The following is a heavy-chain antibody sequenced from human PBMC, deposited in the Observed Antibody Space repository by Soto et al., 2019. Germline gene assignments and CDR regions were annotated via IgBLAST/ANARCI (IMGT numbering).Heavy chain of an antibody. CDR3: AQDKDRQQLGGNYYYIMDV. Sequence: QLQLVQSGAAVKKPGSSVKVSCKTSGGTFRTSALSWARQAPGHGLEWMGGIMPVFPTPAYAQKFQGRDTISAEESTGADHIELSSPRSADTAVYYWAQDKDRQQLGGNYYYIMDVWGQWTTVTVSS. J-gene: IGHJ6*01. CDR1: GGTFRTSA. CDR2: IMPVFPTP. D-gene: IGHD3-3*02. V-gene: IGHV1-69*01.